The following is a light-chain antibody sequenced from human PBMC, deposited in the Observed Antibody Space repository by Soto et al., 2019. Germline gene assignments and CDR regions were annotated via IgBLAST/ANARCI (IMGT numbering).Light chain of an antibody. V-gene: IGLV2-14*01. J-gene: IGLJ1*01. Sequence: QSALTQPASVSGSPRQSITISCTGTSSDVGDYNYVSWYQHHPGKAPKLMIYEVTNRPSGVSNRFSGSKSGNTASLAISGLQADDEADYYCSSYTSGSTSYVFGTGTKVTVL. CDR1: SSDVGDYNY. CDR2: EVT. CDR3: SSYTSGSTSYV.